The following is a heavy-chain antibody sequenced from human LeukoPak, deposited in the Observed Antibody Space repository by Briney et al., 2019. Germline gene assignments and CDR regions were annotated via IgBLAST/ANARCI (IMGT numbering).Heavy chain of an antibody. Sequence: GGSLRLSCQVSGYSFRSYWIAWVRQMSGKGPECMGIIYPVESQTRYSPSFQGQVTISADTSISAAYLQWSTLKASNTAMYYCALRSGSADAYDIWGQGTMVTVAS. D-gene: IGHD1-26*01. V-gene: IGHV5-51*01. CDR2: IYPVESQT. CDR1: GYSFRSYW. J-gene: IGHJ3*02. CDR3: ALRSGSADAYDI.